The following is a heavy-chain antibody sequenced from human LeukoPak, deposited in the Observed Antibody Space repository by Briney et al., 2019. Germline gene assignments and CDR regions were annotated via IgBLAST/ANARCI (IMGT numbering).Heavy chain of an antibody. CDR2: IYTSGST. J-gene: IGHJ6*02. CDR1: GGSISSYY. D-gene: IGHD2-2*01. V-gene: IGHV4-4*07. CDR3: ARGYCSSTSCYFWGYYYGMDV. Sequence: PSETLSLTCTVSGGSISSYYWSWIRQPAGKGLEWIGRIYTSGSTNYNPSLKSRVTMSVDTSKNQFSLKLSSVTAADTAVYYCARGYCSSTSCYFWGYYYGMDVWGQGTTVTVSS.